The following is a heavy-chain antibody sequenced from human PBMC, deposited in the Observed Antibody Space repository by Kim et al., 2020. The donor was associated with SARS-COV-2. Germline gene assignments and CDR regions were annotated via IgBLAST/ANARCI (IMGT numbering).Heavy chain of an antibody. V-gene: IGHV3-30*18. CDR1: GFTFSSYA. J-gene: IGHJ4*02. CDR3: AKDFRSRGGWNYFDY. Sequence: GGSLRLSCAASGFTFSSYAMHWVRQAPGKGLEWVTVLSYDGSNEYYADSVKGRFTISRHNSKNTLYLQMNSLRPEDTAVYYCAKDFRSRGGWNYFDYWGQGTLVTVSS. D-gene: IGHD6-19*01. CDR2: LSYDGSNE.